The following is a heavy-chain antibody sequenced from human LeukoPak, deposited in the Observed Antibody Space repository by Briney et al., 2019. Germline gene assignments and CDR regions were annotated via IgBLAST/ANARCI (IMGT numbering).Heavy chain of an antibody. CDR1: GYTLTDYY. V-gene: IGHV1-2*06. CDR3: ARVAGSGSNY. Sequence: GASVKVSCKASGYTLTDYYMHWVRQAPGQGLEWMGRINPNSGGTNYAQKFQGRVTMTRDTSTSTAYMELSRLRSDDTAVYYCARVAGSGSNYWGQGTLVTVSS. J-gene: IGHJ4*02. CDR2: INPNSGGT. D-gene: IGHD3-10*01.